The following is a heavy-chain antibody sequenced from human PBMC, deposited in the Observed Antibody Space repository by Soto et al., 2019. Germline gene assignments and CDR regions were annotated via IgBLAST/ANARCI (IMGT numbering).Heavy chain of an antibody. V-gene: IGHV3-7*01. J-gene: IGHJ6*02. D-gene: IGHD3-3*01. CDR1: GFTFSSYW. CDR2: IKQDGSEK. CDR3: ARPSGTAQWYYYYYGIDV. Sequence: EVQLVESGGGLVQPGGSLRLSCAASGFTFSSYWMRWVRQAPGKGLEWVANIKQDGSEKYYVDSVKGRFTISRDSAKNSLYRQMNSLRAEDTAVYYCARPSGTAQWYYYYYGIDVWGQGTTVTVSS.